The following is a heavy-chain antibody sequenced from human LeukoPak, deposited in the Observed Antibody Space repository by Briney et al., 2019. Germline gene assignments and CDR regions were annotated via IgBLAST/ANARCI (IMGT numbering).Heavy chain of an antibody. CDR3: AREAVHYGSGSHDY. CDR2: MHSSGST. Sequence: SETLSLTCTVSGGSISSYYWSWIRQPAGKGLEWIGRMHSSGSTNYNPSIKSRVTMSLDTSKNQFSLKVDSVTAADTDMYYCAREAVHYGSGSHDYWGQGTLVAVSS. J-gene: IGHJ4*02. CDR1: GGSISSYY. V-gene: IGHV4-4*07. D-gene: IGHD3-10*01.